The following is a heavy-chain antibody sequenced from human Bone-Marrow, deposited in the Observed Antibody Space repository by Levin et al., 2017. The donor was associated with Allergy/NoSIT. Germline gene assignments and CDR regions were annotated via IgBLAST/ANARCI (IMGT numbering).Heavy chain of an antibody. Sequence: KISCKASGGTFSSYAISWVRQAPGQGLEWMGGIIPIFGTANYAQKFQGRVTITADKSTSTAYMELSSLRSEDTAVYYCARGLSRTGTYNWFDPWGQGTLVTVSS. CDR1: GGTFSSYA. CDR3: ARGLSRTGTYNWFDP. J-gene: IGHJ5*02. V-gene: IGHV1-69*06. D-gene: IGHD1-1*01. CDR2: IIPIFGTA.